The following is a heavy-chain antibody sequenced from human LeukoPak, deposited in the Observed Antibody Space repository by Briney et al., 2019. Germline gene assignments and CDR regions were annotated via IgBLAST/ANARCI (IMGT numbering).Heavy chain of an antibody. CDR2: IYYSGNT. D-gene: IGHD2-15*01. CDR3: ARLLHCSGDNCHDY. CDR1: GGSISSSTYY. Sequence: PSETLSLTCTVSGGSISSSTYYWGWIRQPPGKGLEWIGSIYYSGNTYYNPSLKSRVTISVDTSRNQFSLKLTSVTAADTALYFCARLLHCSGDNCHDYWGQGTLVTVSS. J-gene: IGHJ4*02. V-gene: IGHV4-39*01.